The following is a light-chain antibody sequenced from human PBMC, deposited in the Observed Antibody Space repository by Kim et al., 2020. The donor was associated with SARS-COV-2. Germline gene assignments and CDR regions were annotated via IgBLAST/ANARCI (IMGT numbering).Light chain of an antibody. V-gene: IGLV3-19*01. CDR3: QSRDSGGNIL. CDR2: GRN. J-gene: IGLJ2*01. Sequence: SSELTQDPAVSVALGQTVRITCQGDRLRSYYATWYQQRPRQAPVLVIYGRNNRPSGIPDRFSGSSSGNTASLTISGAQAEDEADFYCQSRDSGGNILFGGGTKVTVL. CDR1: RLRSYY.